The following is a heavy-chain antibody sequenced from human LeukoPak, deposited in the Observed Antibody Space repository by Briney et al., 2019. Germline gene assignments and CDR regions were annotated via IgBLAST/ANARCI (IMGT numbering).Heavy chain of an antibody. Sequence: AGRSLRLSCAASGFTFSSYAMHWVRQAPGKGLEWVAVISYDGSNKYYADSVKGRFTISRDNSKNTLYLQMNSLRAEDTAVYYCAREPTTWADPSLGCAFDIWGQGTMVTVSS. CDR1: GFTFSSYA. J-gene: IGHJ3*02. CDR3: AREPTTWADPSLGCAFDI. CDR2: ISYDGSNK. V-gene: IGHV3-30*04. D-gene: IGHD2-2*01.